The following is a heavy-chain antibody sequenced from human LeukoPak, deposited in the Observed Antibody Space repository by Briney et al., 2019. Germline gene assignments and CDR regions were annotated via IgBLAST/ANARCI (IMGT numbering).Heavy chain of an antibody. V-gene: IGHV4-59*01. CDR2: IYYSVNT. CDR1: GSSISNYY. CDR3: ARRDAFDI. Sequence: SETLSLTCTVSGSSISNYYWSWIRQPPGKGLEWIGYIYYSVNTNYNPSLKGRVTISVDTSKNQFSLKLTSVTAADTAVYYCARRDAFDIWGPGTMVTVSS. J-gene: IGHJ3*02.